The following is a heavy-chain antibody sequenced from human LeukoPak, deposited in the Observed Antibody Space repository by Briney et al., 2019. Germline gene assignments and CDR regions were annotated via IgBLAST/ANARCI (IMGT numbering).Heavy chain of an antibody. D-gene: IGHD4-23*01. J-gene: IGHJ4*02. CDR2: INPSGGST. V-gene: IGHV1-46*01. CDR3: AREDLGAYGGNGYFDY. CDR1: GYTFTSYY. Sequence: AASVKVSCKASGYTFTSYYMHWVRQAPGQGLEWMGIINPSGGSTSYAQKFQGRVTMTRDMSTSTVYMELSSLRSEDTAVYYCAREDLGAYGGNGYFDYWGQGTLVTVS.